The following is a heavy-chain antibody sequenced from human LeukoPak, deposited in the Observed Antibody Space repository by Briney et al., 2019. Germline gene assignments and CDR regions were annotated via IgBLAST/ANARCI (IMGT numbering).Heavy chain of an antibody. CDR3: ARDSEFLAVAGYFDY. CDR2: ISWNSGSI. J-gene: IGHJ4*02. Sequence: GRSLRLSCAASGFTFDDYAMHWVRQAPGKGLEWVSGISWNSGSIGYADSVKGRFTISRDNAKNSLYLQMNSLRAEDTALYYCARDSEFLAVAGYFDYWGQGTLVTVSS. D-gene: IGHD6-19*01. CDR1: GFTFDDYA. V-gene: IGHV3-9*01.